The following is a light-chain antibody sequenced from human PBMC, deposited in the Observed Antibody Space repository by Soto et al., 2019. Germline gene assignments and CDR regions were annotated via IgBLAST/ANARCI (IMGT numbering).Light chain of an antibody. CDR2: GAS. CDR3: QQYNNWPPFT. Sequence: EIVMTQSPATLSVSPGERVTLSCRPSQSVSRSLAWYQQKPGQAPRLLIYGASTRATGIPARFSGSGSGTEFTLTISSLQSEDFAVYYCQQYNNWPPFTFGPGTKVDIK. J-gene: IGKJ3*01. CDR1: QSVSRS. V-gene: IGKV3-15*01.